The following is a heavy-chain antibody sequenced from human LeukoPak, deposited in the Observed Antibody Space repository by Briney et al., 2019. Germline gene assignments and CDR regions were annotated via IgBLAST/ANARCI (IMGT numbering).Heavy chain of an antibody. V-gene: IGHV3-30-3*01. D-gene: IGHD3-3*01. CDR3: ARDRSYYDFWSGPYYYYGMDV. J-gene: IGHJ6*02. CDR1: GFTFSSYA. Sequence: GGSLRLSCAASGFTFSSYAMHWVRQAPGKGLEWVAVISYDGSNKYYADSAKGRFTISRDNSKNTLYLQMNSLRAEDTAVYYCARDRSYYDFWSGPYYYYGMDVWGQGTTVTVSS. CDR2: ISYDGSNK.